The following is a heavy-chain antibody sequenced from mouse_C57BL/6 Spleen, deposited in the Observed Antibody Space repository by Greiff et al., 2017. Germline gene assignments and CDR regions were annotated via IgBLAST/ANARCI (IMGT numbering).Heavy chain of an antibody. J-gene: IGHJ1*03. CDR3: ARRDYDPHWYFDV. V-gene: IGHV1-69*01. D-gene: IGHD2-4*01. Sequence: VQLQQPGAELVMPGASVKLSCKASGYTFTSYWMHWVKQRPGQGLEWIGEIDPSDSYTNYNQKFKGKSTLTVDKSSSTAYMQLSSLTSEDSAVYYCARRDYDPHWYFDVWGTGTTVTVSS. CDR2: IDPSDSYT. CDR1: GYTFTSYW.